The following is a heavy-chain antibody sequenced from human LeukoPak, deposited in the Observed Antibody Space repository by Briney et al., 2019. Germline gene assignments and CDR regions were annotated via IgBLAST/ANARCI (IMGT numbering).Heavy chain of an antibody. CDR2: ISWNSGSI. Sequence: GGSLRLSCAASGFIFSDYWMHWVRQGPGKGLVWVSGISWNSGSIGYADSVKGRFTISRDNAKNSLYLQMNSLRAEDTALYYCAKGYYYDSSGYFQEWGQGTLVTVSS. CDR3: AKGYYYDSSGYFQE. D-gene: IGHD3-22*01. CDR1: GFIFSDYW. J-gene: IGHJ4*02. V-gene: IGHV3-9*01.